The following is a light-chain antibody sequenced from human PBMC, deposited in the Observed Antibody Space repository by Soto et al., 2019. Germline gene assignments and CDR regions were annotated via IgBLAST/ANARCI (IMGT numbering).Light chain of an antibody. CDR3: QQYGSSPTWT. Sequence: IVLTQSPGTLSLSPGERATLSCRASQSVSSNYLAWYQQKPGQAPRLLLYGASTRATGIPDRFSGSGSGTDFTLTISRLEPEDSAVYYCQQYGSSPTWTFGQGTKVDIK. CDR2: GAS. CDR1: QSVSSNY. V-gene: IGKV3-20*01. J-gene: IGKJ1*01.